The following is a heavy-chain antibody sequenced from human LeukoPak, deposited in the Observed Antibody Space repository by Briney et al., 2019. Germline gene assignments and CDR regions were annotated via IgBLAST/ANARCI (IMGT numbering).Heavy chain of an antibody. D-gene: IGHD2-15*01. CDR2: ISGSGRTI. Sequence: PGGSLRLSCAASGFTFSSYEMNWVRQAPGKGLEWVSYISGSGRTIYHANSVKGRFTISRDNAKNSLYLQMNSLRAEDTAVYYCARDSDIHCSGGRCTNFDYWGQGTLVTVSS. CDR1: GFTFSSYE. CDR3: ARDSDIHCSGGRCTNFDY. V-gene: IGHV3-48*03. J-gene: IGHJ4*02.